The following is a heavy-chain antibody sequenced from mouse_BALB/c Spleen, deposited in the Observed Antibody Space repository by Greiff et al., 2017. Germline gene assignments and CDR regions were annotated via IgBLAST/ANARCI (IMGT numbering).Heavy chain of an antibody. J-gene: IGHJ2*01. CDR2: IDPSDSET. Sequence: QVQLQQSGPQLVRPGASVKISCKASGYSFTSYWMHWVKQRPGQGLEWIGMIDPSDSETRLNQKFKDKATLTVDKSSSTAYMQLSSPTSEDSAVYYCARRRGITTVVPGTLDYWGQGTTLTVSS. CDR1: GYSFTSYW. CDR3: ARRRGITTVVPGTLDY. D-gene: IGHD1-1*01. V-gene: IGHV1S127*01.